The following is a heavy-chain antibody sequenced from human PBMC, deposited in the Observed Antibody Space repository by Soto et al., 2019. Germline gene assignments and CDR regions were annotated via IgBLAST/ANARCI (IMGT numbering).Heavy chain of an antibody. CDR2: IHTTDGT. CDR3: PRALPSAASLYSVM. J-gene: IGHJ4*02. D-gene: IGHD6-13*01. CDR1: GGSISSYY. Sequence: PSETLSLTCTVSGGSISSYYWSWIRQPAGKGMEWIGRIHTTDGTNYNPSLKSRVTMSIDTSNNQFSLKLSSLTAADTAVYYFPRALPSAASLYSVMWDPETLVTVSS. V-gene: IGHV4-4*07.